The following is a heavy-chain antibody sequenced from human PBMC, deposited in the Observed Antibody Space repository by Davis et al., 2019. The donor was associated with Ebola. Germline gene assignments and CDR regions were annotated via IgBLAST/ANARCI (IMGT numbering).Heavy chain of an antibody. CDR2: IYPGDSDT. CDR1: GFTFPSYF. Sequence: GGSLRLSCKTSGFTFPSYFVTWVRQMPGKGLEWMGIIYPGDSDTRYSPSFQGQVTISADKSISTAYLQWSSLKASDTAMYYCARLDGPYSSSPWYFDYWGQGTLVTVSS. CDR3: ARLDGPYSSSPWYFDY. V-gene: IGHV5-51*01. J-gene: IGHJ4*02. D-gene: IGHD6-6*01.